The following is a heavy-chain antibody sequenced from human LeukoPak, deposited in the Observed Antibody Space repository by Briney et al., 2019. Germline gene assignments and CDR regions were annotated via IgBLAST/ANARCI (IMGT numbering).Heavy chain of an antibody. CDR2: IYYSGST. V-gene: IGHV4-31*03. D-gene: IGHD4-11*01. CDR1: GGSISSGGYY. J-gene: IGHJ5*02. Sequence: SETLSLTCTVSGGSISSGGYYWSWIRQHPGQGLEWIGYIYYSGSTYYNPSLKSRVTISVDTSKNQFSLKLSSVTAADTAVYYCARDLGDSNYFWFDPWGQGTLVTVSS. CDR3: ARDLGDSNYFWFDP.